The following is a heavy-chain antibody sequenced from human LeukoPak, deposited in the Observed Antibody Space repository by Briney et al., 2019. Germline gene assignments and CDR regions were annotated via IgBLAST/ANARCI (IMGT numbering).Heavy chain of an antibody. CDR2: IKQDGSEK. CDR3: ARVDYGGNSNWFDP. Sequence: GGSLRLSCAASGFTFSSYWMSWVRQAPGKGLEWVANIKQDGSEKYYVDSVKGRFTISRDNAKNSLYLQMNSLRAEDTAVYYCARVDYGGNSNWFDPWGQGTLVTVSS. CDR1: GFTFSSYW. V-gene: IGHV3-7*01. D-gene: IGHD4-23*01. J-gene: IGHJ5*02.